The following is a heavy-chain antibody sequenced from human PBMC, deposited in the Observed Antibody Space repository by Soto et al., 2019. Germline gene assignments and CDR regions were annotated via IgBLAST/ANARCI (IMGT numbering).Heavy chain of an antibody. CDR1: GFTFSSYA. D-gene: IGHD5-18*01. CDR2: ISGSGGST. Sequence: GGSLRLSCAASGFTFSSYAMSWVRQAPGKGLEWVSAISGSGGSTYYADSVKGRFTISRDNSKNTLYLQMNSLRAEDTAVYYCAKGQVGGGYSYGYVPVDYWGQGTLVTVSS. J-gene: IGHJ4*02. CDR3: AKGQVGGGYSYGYVPVDY. V-gene: IGHV3-23*01.